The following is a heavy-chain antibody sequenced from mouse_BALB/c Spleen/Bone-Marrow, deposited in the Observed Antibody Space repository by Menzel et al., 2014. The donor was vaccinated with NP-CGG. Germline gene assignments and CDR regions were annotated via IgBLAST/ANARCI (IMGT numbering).Heavy chain of an antibody. CDR2: INPGSGST. CDR3: ARYDGYFDY. Sequence: VKLMESGAELVRPGTSVKASCKASGYAFTDYLMEWLKQRPGQGLEWIGVINPGSGSTNYNEKFKDKATLTADKSSSTAYMQLSSLTSDDSAVYFCARYDGYFDYWGQGTILTVSS. D-gene: IGHD2-3*01. CDR1: GYAFTDYL. J-gene: IGHJ2*01. V-gene: IGHV1-54*01.